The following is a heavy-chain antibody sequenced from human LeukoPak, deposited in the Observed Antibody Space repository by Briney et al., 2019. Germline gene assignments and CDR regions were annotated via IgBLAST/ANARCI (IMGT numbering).Heavy chain of an antibody. Sequence: SQTLSLTCAVSRDSISSGNWWSWVRQPPGKWLEWIGEIYHSGDTNYNPSLKSRVTIPVDKSKNQFSLNLNSVTAADTAVYYCARLCSGDTCSSYFDYWGQGTLVTVSS. CDR3: ARLCSGDTCSSYFDY. J-gene: IGHJ4*02. D-gene: IGHD2-15*01. V-gene: IGHV4-4*02. CDR1: RDSISSGNW. CDR2: IYHSGDT.